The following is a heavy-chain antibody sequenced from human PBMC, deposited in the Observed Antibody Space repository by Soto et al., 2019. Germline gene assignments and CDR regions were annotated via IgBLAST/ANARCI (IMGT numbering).Heavy chain of an antibody. D-gene: IGHD5-12*01. V-gene: IGHV1-18*01. J-gene: IGHJ5*02. CDR2: ISTYSGDT. Sequence: QVHLVQSGVEVKTPGASVKVSCQASGYTFFTYDISWVRQDPGQGLEWMGWISTYSGDTKYAQKFQGRVTMTTDTSTTTAYLELRSLRSDDTAVYYCARHPAPTTSENWFAPWGPGTLVTVSS. CDR3: ARHPAPTTSENWFAP. CDR1: GYTFFTYD.